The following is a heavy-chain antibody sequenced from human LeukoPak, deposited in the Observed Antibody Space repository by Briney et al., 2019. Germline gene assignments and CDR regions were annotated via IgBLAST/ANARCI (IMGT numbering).Heavy chain of an antibody. D-gene: IGHD3-22*01. CDR2: ISAYNGDT. CDR1: GYTFTSYG. Sequence: GASVKVSCKASGYTFTSYGISWVRQAPGQGLEWMGWISAYNGDTNYAQKLQGRVTMTTDTSTSTAYMELRSLRSDDTAVYYCARVLYDSSGYYTIGYYYYYMDVWGKGTTVTISS. CDR3: ARVLYDSSGYYTIGYYYYYMDV. V-gene: IGHV1-18*01. J-gene: IGHJ6*03.